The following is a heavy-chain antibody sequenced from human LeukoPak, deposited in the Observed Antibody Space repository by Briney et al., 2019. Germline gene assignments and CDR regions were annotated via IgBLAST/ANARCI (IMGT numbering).Heavy chain of an antibody. CDR2: IHHSGST. V-gene: IGHV4-38-2*02. J-gene: IGHJ2*01. D-gene: IGHD3-10*01. Sequence: PSETLSLTCSVSTYSISSGYYWGWIRQPPGKGLEWIGNIHHSGSTYYNPSLKSRVTISVNRSKNQFSLKLNSVTAADTAVYYCARVMGYGSGSTTSWYFDLWGRGTLVTVSS. CDR1: TYSISSGYY. CDR3: ARVMGYGSGSTTSWYFDL.